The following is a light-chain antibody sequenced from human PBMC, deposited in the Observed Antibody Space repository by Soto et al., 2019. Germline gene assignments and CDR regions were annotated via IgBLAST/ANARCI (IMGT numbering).Light chain of an antibody. CDR1: SSDVGGYNY. J-gene: IGLJ3*02. CDR2: EVT. V-gene: IGLV2-8*01. Sequence: QSALTQPPSASGSPGQSVTISCTGTSSDVGGYNYVSWYQQYPGRAPKLMIYEVTKRPSGVPDRFSGSKSGNTASLTVSGLQAEDEAGYYCSSYAASNNFYFVFGGGPMLTVL. CDR3: SSYAASNNFYFV.